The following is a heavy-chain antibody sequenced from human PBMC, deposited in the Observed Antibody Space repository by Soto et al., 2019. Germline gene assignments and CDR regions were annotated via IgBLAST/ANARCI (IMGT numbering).Heavy chain of an antibody. J-gene: IGHJ6*02. V-gene: IGHV3-30*18. CDR3: AKDIALVRGVIIDMDV. Sequence: QVQLVESGGGVVQPGTSLRLSCAASGFTFSNYGLHWVRQAPGKGLEWVAVTSYDGDKNYYSASVKGRFTISRDNSKNTLYLQMNSLRADDTAVYYCAKDIALVRGVIIDMDVWGQGTTVTASS. CDR1: GFTFSNYG. D-gene: IGHD3-10*01. CDR2: TSYDGDKN.